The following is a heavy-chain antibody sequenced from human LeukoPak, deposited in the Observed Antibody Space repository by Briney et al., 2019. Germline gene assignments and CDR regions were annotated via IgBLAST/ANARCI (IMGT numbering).Heavy chain of an antibody. CDR1: GITFSNYW. Sequence: PGGSLSLSCAASGITFSNYWMSWVRQAPGKGLEWVANIKQDGSEKYYVDSVRGRFTISRDNAKNSLHLQMNSLRAEDTAVYYCASLHDYGGSGGDYWGQGTLVTVSS. CDR2: IKQDGSEK. D-gene: IGHD4-23*01. CDR3: ASLHDYGGSGGDY. J-gene: IGHJ4*02. V-gene: IGHV3-7*01.